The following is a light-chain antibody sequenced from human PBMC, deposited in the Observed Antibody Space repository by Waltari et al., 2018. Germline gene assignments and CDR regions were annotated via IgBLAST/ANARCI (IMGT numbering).Light chain of an antibody. CDR3: SSYTSSSTPVL. J-gene: IGLJ2*01. V-gene: IGLV2-14*03. Sequence: QSALTQPASVSGSPGQSITISCTGARRDVGGYNYVSWYQQHPGKAPKLMIYDVTNRPSGVSNRFSGSKSGNTASLTISGLQAEDEAVYYCSSYTSSSTPVLFGGGTKLTGL. CDR2: DVT. CDR1: RRDVGGYNY.